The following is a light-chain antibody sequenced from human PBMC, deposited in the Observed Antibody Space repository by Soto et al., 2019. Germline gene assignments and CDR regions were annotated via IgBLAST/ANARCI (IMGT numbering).Light chain of an antibody. J-gene: IGLJ2*01. CDR3: ASYTGGSTLVV. Sequence: QCVLTQPSSLSGSPGQSITISCTGTISDVGRYNYVSWYQQYPGKAPKLMIYVVSSRPSGVANRFSGSKSGNTAFLTISGLQAEDEADYYCASYTGGSTLVVFGGGTKVNVL. CDR1: ISDVGRYNY. V-gene: IGLV2-14*01. CDR2: VVS.